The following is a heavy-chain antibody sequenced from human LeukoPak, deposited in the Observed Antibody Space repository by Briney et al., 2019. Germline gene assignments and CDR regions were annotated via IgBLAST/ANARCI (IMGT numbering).Heavy chain of an antibody. J-gene: IGHJ4*02. CDR3: ARSSGTGTFSY. V-gene: IGHV4-39*02. D-gene: IGHD6-25*01. CDR2: VYYGRSP. CDR1: GDSISRSTYY. Sequence: SETLSLTCTVSGDSISRSTYYWAWIRQPPGKGLEWIGSVYYGRSPYFNPSLESRATISVDTSKNHFSLKMSSVTVADTAVYYCARSSGTGTFSYWGQGTLVTVSS.